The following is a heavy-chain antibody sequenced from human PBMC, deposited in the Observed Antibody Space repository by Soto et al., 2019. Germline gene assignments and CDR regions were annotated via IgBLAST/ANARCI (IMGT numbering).Heavy chain of an antibody. J-gene: IGHJ4*02. CDR3: AKYGSGSYFYYFDY. CDR1: GFTFSSYV. V-gene: IGHV3-30*18. D-gene: IGHD3-10*01. CDR2: ISYDGSNK. Sequence: GGSLRRSCAASGFTFSSYVMHWVRKAPGKGLEWVAVISYDGSNKYYADSVKGRFTISRDNSKNTLYLQMNSLRAEDTAVYYCAKYGSGSYFYYFDYWGQGTLVTVSA.